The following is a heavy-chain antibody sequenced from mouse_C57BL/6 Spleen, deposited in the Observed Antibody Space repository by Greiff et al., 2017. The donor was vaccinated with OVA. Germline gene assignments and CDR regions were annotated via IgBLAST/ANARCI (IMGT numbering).Heavy chain of an antibody. CDR1: GYTFTSYW. D-gene: IGHD3-2*02. Sequence: QVQLQQSGAELVRPGTSVKLSCKASGYTFTSYWMHWVKQRPGQGLEWIGVIDPSDSYTNYNQKFKGKATLTVDTSSSTAYMQLSSLTSEDSAVYYCARETAQATGFAYWGQGTLVTVSA. CDR2: IDPSDSYT. J-gene: IGHJ3*01. V-gene: IGHV1-59*01. CDR3: ARETAQATGFAY.